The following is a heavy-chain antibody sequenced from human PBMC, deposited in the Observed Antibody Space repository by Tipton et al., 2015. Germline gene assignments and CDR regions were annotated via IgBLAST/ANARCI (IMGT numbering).Heavy chain of an antibody. CDR2: INHSGNT. V-gene: IGHV4-34*01. D-gene: IGHD1-1*01. Sequence: TLSLTCALYGESFSGYFWSWIRQPPEKGLEYIGEINHSGNTNYNPSLESRVTISIDTSKNQFSLSLTSVTAADTALYYCARSRTTTGTRNSLAYWGQGTLVTVSS. CDR3: ARSRTTTGTRNSLAY. J-gene: IGHJ4*02. CDR1: GESFSGYF.